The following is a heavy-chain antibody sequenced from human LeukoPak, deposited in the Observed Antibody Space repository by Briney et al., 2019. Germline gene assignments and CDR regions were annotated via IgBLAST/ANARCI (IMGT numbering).Heavy chain of an antibody. V-gene: IGHV1-2*02. CDR3: ARGPDLESSSFYYYYYMDV. J-gene: IGHJ6*03. Sequence: ASVKVSCKASGYTFTGYYMHWVRQAPGQGLEWMGWINPNSGGTNYAQKFQGRVTMTRDTSISTAYVELSRLRSDDTAVYYCARGPDLESSSFYYYYYMDVWGKGTTVTVSS. CDR2: INPNSGGT. CDR1: GYTFTGYY. D-gene: IGHD6-13*01.